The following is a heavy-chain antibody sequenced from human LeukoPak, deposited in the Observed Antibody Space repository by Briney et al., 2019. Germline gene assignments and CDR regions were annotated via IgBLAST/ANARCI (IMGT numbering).Heavy chain of an antibody. CDR1: GGSFSGYY. Sequence: SETLSLTCAVYGGSFSGYYWSWIRQPPGKGLEWIGEVNHSGSTNYNPSLKSRPTISVDTSKNQSALNLISVTAADTAVYYCASLTVTTSGGYWGQGTLVTVSS. CDR2: VNHSGST. J-gene: IGHJ4*02. CDR3: ASLTVTTSGGY. V-gene: IGHV4-34*01. D-gene: IGHD4-17*01.